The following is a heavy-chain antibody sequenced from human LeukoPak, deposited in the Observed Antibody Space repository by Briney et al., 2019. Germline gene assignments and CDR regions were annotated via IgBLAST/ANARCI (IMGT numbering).Heavy chain of an antibody. J-gene: IGHJ4*02. CDR1: GFTFNSVW. V-gene: IGHV3-15*01. CDR2: IKSRTDGETR. CDR3: TTVHGAGPVNFDH. Sequence: GGSLRLACTAAGFTFNSVWMTWVRQAPGKGLEWVGRIKSRTDGETRDYAAPVKGRFIISRDDSENTLYLQMNSLKTEDTAVYYCTTVHGAGPVNFDHWGQGSLVTVSS. D-gene: IGHD3-16*01.